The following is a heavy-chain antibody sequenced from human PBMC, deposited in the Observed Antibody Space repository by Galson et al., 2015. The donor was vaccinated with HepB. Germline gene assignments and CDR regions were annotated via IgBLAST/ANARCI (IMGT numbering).Heavy chain of an antibody. V-gene: IGHV5-51*01. Sequence: QSGAEVKKPGESLKISCKGSGYSFTTNWIGWVRQMPGKGLEWMGIVHPGDSDTRYSPSFQGQVTISADKSISAVSLHWSSLKASDTAMYYWARGAQWIAASDAFDVWGQGTMVTVSS. J-gene: IGHJ3*01. CDR1: GYSFTTNW. CDR2: VHPGDSDT. CDR3: ARGAQWIAASDAFDV. D-gene: IGHD6-25*01.